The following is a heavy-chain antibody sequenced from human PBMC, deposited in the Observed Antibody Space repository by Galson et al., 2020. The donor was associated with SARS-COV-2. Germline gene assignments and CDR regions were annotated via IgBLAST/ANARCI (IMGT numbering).Heavy chain of an antibody. CDR2: INHSGST. V-gene: IGHV4-34*01. D-gene: IGHD3-22*01. J-gene: IGHJ5*02. CDR1: GGSFRGYY. Sequence: SQASETLSLTCAVYGGSFRGYYWSWIRQPPGKGPEWLGEINHSGSTNYNPSPKSRVTISVDTSKNQFSLKLSSVTAADTAVYYCARANRITMIVVVITVKYNWFDPWGQGTLVTVSS. CDR3: ARANRITMIVVVITVKYNWFDP.